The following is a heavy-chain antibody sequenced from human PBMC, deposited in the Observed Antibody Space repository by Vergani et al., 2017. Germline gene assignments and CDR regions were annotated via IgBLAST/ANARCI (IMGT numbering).Heavy chain of an antibody. D-gene: IGHD2-2*01. CDR2: IYYIGST. V-gene: IGHV4-39*01. Sequence: QLQLQESGPGLVKPSETLSLTCTVSGGSISSSSYYWGWIRQPPGKGLEWIGSIYYIGSTYYNPSLKSRVTISVDTSKNQFSLKLSSVTAADTAVYYCARRSRGDIVVVPAATDAFDIWGQGTMVTVSS. CDR1: GGSISSSSYY. CDR3: ARRSRGDIVVVPAATDAFDI. J-gene: IGHJ3*02.